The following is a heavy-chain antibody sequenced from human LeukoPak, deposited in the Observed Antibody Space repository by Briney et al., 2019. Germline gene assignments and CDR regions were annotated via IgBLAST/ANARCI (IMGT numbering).Heavy chain of an antibody. V-gene: IGHV1-46*01. CDR3: ARDEGRYSSSWYFDY. Sequence: ASVKVSCKASGYTFTSYYMHWVRQAPGQGLEWMGIINPNDGSTSYAQKFQGRVTMTRNTSTSTVYMELSSLRSEDTAVYYCARDEGRYSSSWYFDYWGQGTLVTVSS. D-gene: IGHD6-13*01. CDR2: INPNDGST. J-gene: IGHJ4*02. CDR1: GYTFTSYY.